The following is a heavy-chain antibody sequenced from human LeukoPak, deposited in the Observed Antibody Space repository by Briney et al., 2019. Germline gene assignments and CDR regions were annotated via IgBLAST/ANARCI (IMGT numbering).Heavy chain of an antibody. CDR1: GGSISSGGYY. CDR3: ARGVSYGSFNWFDP. Sequence: SETLSLTCAVSGGSISSGGYYWSWIRQPPGKGLEWIGYIYHSGSTYYNPSLKSRVTISVDRSKNQFSLKLSSVTAADTAVYYCARGVSYGSFNWFDPWGQGTLVTVSS. J-gene: IGHJ5*02. CDR2: IYHSGST. D-gene: IGHD5-18*01. V-gene: IGHV4-30-2*01.